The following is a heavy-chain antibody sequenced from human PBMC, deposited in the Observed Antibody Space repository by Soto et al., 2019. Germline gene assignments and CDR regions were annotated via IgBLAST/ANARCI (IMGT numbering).Heavy chain of an antibody. CDR2: IYSGGST. Sequence: EVQLVESGGGLVQPGGSLRLSCAASGFTVSSNYMSWVRQAPGKGLEWVSVIYSGGSTYYADSVKGRFTISRHNSKNTLYLQMNSLRAEDTAVYYCAREGYSGYDPEELRGNWGQGTLVTVSS. CDR3: AREGYSGYDPEELRGN. V-gene: IGHV3-53*04. J-gene: IGHJ4*02. CDR1: GFTVSSNY. D-gene: IGHD5-12*01.